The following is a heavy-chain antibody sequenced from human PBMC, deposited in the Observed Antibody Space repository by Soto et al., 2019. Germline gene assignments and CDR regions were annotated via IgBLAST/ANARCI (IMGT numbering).Heavy chain of an antibody. CDR1: GGSISTYY. Sequence: PSETLSLTCTVSGGSISTYYWSWIRQPPGKGLEWIGYIYYSGSTNYNPSLKSRVTISVDTSKNQFSLKLSSVTAADTAVYYCTREGRVSSSSNWFDPWGQGTLVTVSS. V-gene: IGHV4-59*12. J-gene: IGHJ5*02. CDR2: IYYSGST. CDR3: TREGRVSSSSNWFDP. D-gene: IGHD6-13*01.